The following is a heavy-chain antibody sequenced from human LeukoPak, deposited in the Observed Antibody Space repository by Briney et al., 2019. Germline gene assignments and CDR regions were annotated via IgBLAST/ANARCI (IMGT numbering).Heavy chain of an antibody. CDR1: GFTFSSYW. D-gene: IGHD6-19*01. CDR3: ARDLFQSGWQWLPHDAFDI. CDR2: IKQDGSEK. V-gene: IGHV3-7*01. Sequence: PGGSLRLSCAASGFTFSSYWMSWVRQAPGKGLEWVANIKQDGSEKYYVDSVKGRFTISRDNAKNSLYLQMNSLRAEDTAVYYCARDLFQSGWQWLPHDAFDIWGQGTMVTVSS. J-gene: IGHJ3*02.